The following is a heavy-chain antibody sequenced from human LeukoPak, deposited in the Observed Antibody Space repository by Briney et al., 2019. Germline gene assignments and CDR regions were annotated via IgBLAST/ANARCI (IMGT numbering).Heavy chain of an antibody. D-gene: IGHD6-25*01. Sequence: SQTLSLTCTVSGGSIRSDGYYWTWIRQHPEKGLEWIGYIYYSGSTYYNPSLSSRVTISVDTSKNQFSLQLSPVTAADTAVYYCARDPAGQNWFDPWGQGTLVTVSS. J-gene: IGHJ5*02. CDR2: IYYSGST. V-gene: IGHV4-31*03. CDR3: ARDPAGQNWFDP. CDR1: GGSIRSDGYY.